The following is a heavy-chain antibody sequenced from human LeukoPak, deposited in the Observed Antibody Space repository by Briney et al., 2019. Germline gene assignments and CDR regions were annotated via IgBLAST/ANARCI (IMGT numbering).Heavy chain of an antibody. J-gene: IGHJ4*02. V-gene: IGHV3-7*01. CDR2: IKEDGRQK. CDR1: EFTFSTYW. D-gene: IGHD1-14*01. CDR3: SRDPGRGFDS. Sequence: PGGSLRLSCAASEFTFSTYWMTWVRQAPGKGLEWVANIKEDGRQKYYVGSVKGRFTISRDQAKNSVYLQMNSLRAEDTAVYYCSRDPGRGFDSWGQGTLVTVSA.